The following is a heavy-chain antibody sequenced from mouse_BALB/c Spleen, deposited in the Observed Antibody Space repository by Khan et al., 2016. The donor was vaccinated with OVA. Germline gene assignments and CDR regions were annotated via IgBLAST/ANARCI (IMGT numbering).Heavy chain of an antibody. CDR1: GYTFTDFA. V-gene: IGHV1S137*01. CDR3: ARGSGNDGFAY. CDR2: ISTHYGNI. J-gene: IGHJ3*01. Sequence: QIQLVQSGPELVRPGVSVKISCKGSGYTFTDFAMHWVKQSHAKSLEWIGVISTHYGNIDYNQKFKDKATMTVDKSSNTAYMELARFTSEDPAVYYCARGSGNDGFAYWGQGTLVTVSA. D-gene: IGHD2-2*01.